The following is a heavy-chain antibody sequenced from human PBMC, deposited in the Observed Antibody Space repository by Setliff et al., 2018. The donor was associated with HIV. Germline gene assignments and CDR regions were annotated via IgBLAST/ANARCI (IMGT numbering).Heavy chain of an antibody. CDR1: GFTFSDHY. CDR3: AREDTHYYDSSGYYSSYFDY. Sequence: GGSLRLSCAASGFTFSDHYMSWIRQAPGKGLEWVSYISGGSTSHMNYADSVRGRFTISRDNSKTTLYLQMNSLRAEDTAVYYCAREDTHYYDSSGYYSSYFDYWGQGTLVTVSS. CDR2: ISGGSTSHM. D-gene: IGHD3-22*01. J-gene: IGHJ4*02. V-gene: IGHV3-11*06.